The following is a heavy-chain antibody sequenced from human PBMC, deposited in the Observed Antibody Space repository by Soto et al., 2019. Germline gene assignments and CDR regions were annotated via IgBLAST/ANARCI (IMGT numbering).Heavy chain of an antibody. CDR2: IYYSGST. D-gene: IGHD2-21*02. V-gene: IGHV4-30-4*01. J-gene: IGHJ5*02. CDR1: GGSISSGDYY. Sequence: PSETLSLTCTVSGGSISSGDYYWSWIRQPPGKGLEWIGYIYYSGSTYYNPSLKSRVTISVGTSKNQFSLKLSSVTAADTAVYYCARGHIVVVTAIYWFDPWGQGTLVTVSS. CDR3: ARGHIVVVTAIYWFDP.